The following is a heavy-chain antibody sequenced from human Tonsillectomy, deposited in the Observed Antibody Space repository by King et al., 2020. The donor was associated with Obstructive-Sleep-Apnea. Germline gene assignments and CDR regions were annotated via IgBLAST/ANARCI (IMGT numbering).Heavy chain of an antibody. CDR3: AKGIAAAGGFDY. D-gene: IGHD6-13*01. J-gene: IGHJ4*02. V-gene: IGHV3-30*18. CDR2: ISYDGSNK. Sequence: VQLVESGGGVVQPGRSLRLSCAASGFTFSSYGMHWVRQAPGKGLEWVAVISYDGSNKYYADSVKGRFTISRDNSKNTLYLQMNSLRAEDTAVYYCAKGIAAAGGFDYWGQGTLVTVSS. CDR1: GFTFSSYG.